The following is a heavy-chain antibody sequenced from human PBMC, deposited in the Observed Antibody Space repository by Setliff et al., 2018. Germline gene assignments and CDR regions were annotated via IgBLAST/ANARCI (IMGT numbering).Heavy chain of an antibody. D-gene: IGHD5-12*01. CDR1: GGSISSYY. CDR2: IYIGGSA. J-gene: IGHJ4*02. CDR3: ARDRRDGYNYFDY. Sequence: SETLSLTCTVSGGSISSYYWSWIRQPAGKGLEWIGHIYIGGSANYNPSLKSRVTISLDTSKNQFSLMVSSVTAADTAVYYCARDRRDGYNYFDYWGQGTLVTVSS. V-gene: IGHV4-4*07.